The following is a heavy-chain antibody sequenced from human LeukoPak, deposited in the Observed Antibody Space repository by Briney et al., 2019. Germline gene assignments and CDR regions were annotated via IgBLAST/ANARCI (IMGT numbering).Heavy chain of an antibody. CDR1: GGSFSGYY. CDR3: ARDAGSQSFGGYYFDY. D-gene: IGHD3-10*01. V-gene: IGHV4-34*01. Sequence: SETLSLTCAVYGGSFSGYYWSWIRQPPGKGLEWIGEINHSGSTNYNPSLKSRVTISVDTSKNQFSLKLSSVTAADTAVYYCARDAGSQSFGGYYFDYWGQGTLVTVSS. CDR2: INHSGST. J-gene: IGHJ4*02.